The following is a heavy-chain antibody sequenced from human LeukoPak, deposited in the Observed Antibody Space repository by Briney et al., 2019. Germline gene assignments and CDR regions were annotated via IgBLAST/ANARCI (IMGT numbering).Heavy chain of an antibody. Sequence: ASVKVSCKASGYTFTSYYMHWVRQAPGQGLEWMGWINPNSGGTNYAQKFQGRVTMTRDTSISTAYMELSRLRSDDTAVYYCARASGSYPPFDYWGQGTLVTVSS. V-gene: IGHV1-2*02. CDR1: GYTFTSYY. CDR3: ARASGSYPPFDY. CDR2: INPNSGGT. D-gene: IGHD1-26*01. J-gene: IGHJ4*02.